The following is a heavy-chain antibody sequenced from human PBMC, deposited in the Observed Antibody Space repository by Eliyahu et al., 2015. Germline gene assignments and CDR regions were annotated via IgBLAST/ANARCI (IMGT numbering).Heavy chain of an antibody. V-gene: IGHV3-30*18. CDR1: GFXFXXXC. CDR2: ISYDGSNK. CDR3: AKADFDSSGYGADYYYMDV. J-gene: IGHJ6*03. Sequence: QVQLVESGGGVVQPGXSLRLSCSAXGFXFXXXCXHWVRQXPGKGLGWVAVISYDGSNKYYADSVKGRFTISRDNSKNTLYLQMNSLRAEDTAVYYCAKADFDSSGYGADYYYMDVWGKGTTVTVSS. D-gene: IGHD3-22*01.